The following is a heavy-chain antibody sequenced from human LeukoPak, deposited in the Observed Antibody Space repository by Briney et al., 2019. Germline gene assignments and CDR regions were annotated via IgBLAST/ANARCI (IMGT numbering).Heavy chain of an antibody. J-gene: IGHJ3*02. Sequence: PSETLSLTCTVSGGSISTYYWSWIRQPAGKGLEWIGRIYSTESTNYNPSLKSRVNMSVDTSKNQFSLKLSSVTAADTAVYYCARNYDSTGYYPDDAFDIWGQRTMVTVSS. CDR3: ARNYDSTGYYPDDAFDI. V-gene: IGHV4-4*07. CDR2: IYSTEST. D-gene: IGHD3-22*01. CDR1: GGSISTYY.